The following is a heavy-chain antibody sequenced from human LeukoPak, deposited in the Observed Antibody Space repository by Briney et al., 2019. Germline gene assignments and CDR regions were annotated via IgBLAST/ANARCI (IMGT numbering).Heavy chain of an antibody. Sequence: GGSLRLSCAASGFIFSSNWMSWVRQAPGKGLEWVANIKHDGSEKYYVDSVRGRFTISRDNAKNSLYLQMNSLRAEDTAVYYCARRPYYYDSSGYYLDYWGQGTLVTVSS. CDR2: IKHDGSEK. CDR3: ARRPYYYDSSGYYLDY. V-gene: IGHV3-7*01. D-gene: IGHD3-22*01. J-gene: IGHJ4*02. CDR1: GFIFSSNW.